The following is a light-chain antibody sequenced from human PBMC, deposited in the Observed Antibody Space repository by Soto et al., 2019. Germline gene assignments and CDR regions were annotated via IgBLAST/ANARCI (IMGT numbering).Light chain of an antibody. J-gene: IGKJ5*01. CDR3: QHRSHWLIT. Sequence: EIVLTQSPATLSLSPEERATLSCRASQSVTNYLAWYQQKAGQAPRLLIYETIHRATGIPARFSGSGSGTDFTLTISSLEPEDFAVYYCQHRSHWLITFGQGTRLEI. CDR2: ETI. CDR1: QSVTNY. V-gene: IGKV3-11*01.